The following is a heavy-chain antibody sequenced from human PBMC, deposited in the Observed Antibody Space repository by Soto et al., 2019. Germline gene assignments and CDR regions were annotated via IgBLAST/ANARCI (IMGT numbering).Heavy chain of an antibody. CDR2: IIPMFGIT. Sequence: QVQLVQSGAEVKKPGSSVKVSCKASGGTFSSYVMTWVRQGPGQGLEWVGRIIPMFGITDYAPKFQGRVTITADKSTSTPYMELISLRSEDTAIYYCAKDRALNTAAVGMAQWGQGTLVTVSS. J-gene: IGHJ4*02. D-gene: IGHD6-13*01. V-gene: IGHV1-69*04. CDR3: AKDRALNTAAVGMAQ. CDR1: GGTFSSYV.